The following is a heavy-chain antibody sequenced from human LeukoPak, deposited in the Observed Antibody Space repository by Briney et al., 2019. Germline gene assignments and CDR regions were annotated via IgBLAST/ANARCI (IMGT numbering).Heavy chain of an antibody. V-gene: IGHV4-4*07. CDR1: GGSIGSYY. D-gene: IGHD2-2*02. CDR2: IYTSGST. Sequence: SETLSLTCTVSGGSIGSYYWSWIRQPAGKGLGWIGRIYTSGSTNYNPSLKSRVTMSVDTSKNQFSLKLSSVTAADTAVYYCARGIGACSSTSCYTYYYYYYMDVWGKGTTVTVSS. J-gene: IGHJ6*03. CDR3: ARGIGACSSTSCYTYYYYYYMDV.